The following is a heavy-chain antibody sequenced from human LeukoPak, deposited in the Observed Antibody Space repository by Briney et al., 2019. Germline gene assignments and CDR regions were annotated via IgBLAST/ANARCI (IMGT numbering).Heavy chain of an antibody. D-gene: IGHD1-26*01. CDR1: GYNFTTSW. J-gene: IGHJ3*02. Sequence: GESLKISCQASGYNFTTSWIAWVRQMPEKGLEWMGIIYPGDSEIKYSPSFRGQVIIAVDRSVTTAYLQWSSLKASDTAMYYCARVGQDAFDIWGQGTMVTVSS. V-gene: IGHV5-51*01. CDR3: ARVGQDAFDI. CDR2: IYPGDSEI.